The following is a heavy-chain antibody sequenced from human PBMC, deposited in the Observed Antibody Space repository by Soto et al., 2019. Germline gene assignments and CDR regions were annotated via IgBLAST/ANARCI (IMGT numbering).Heavy chain of an antibody. J-gene: IGHJ4*02. V-gene: IGHV6-1*01. CDR2: TYYRSKWYS. Sequence: SQTLSLTCAISGDSVSSTSAAWSWIMQSPSRGLEWLGRTYYRSKWYSDYAVSVKSRITINPDTSKNQFSLQLNSVTPEDTAVYYCARGSYYSGWVWGQGTLVTVSS. CDR3: ARGSYYSGWV. D-gene: IGHD6-19*01. CDR1: GDSVSSTSAA.